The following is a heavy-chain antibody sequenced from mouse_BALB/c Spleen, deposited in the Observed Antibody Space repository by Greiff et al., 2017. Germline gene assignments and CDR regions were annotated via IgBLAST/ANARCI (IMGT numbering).Heavy chain of an antibody. CDR1: GYTFTDYA. J-gene: IGHJ2*01. CDR2: ISTYYGDA. Sequence: QVQLQQSGAELVRPGVSVKISCKGSGYTFTDYAMHWVKQSHAKSLEWIGVISTYYGDASYNQKFKGKATMTVDKSSSTAYMELARLTSEDSAIYYCASPLLGQGYFDYWGQGTTLTVSS. D-gene: IGHD4-1*01. V-gene: IGHV1S137*01. CDR3: ASPLLGQGYFDY.